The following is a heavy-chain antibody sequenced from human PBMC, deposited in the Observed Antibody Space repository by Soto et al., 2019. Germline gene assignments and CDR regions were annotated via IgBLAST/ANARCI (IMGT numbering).Heavy chain of an antibody. V-gene: IGHV3-30*18. Sequence: QVQLVESGGGVVQPGRSLRLSCAASGFTFSSYGMHWVRQAPGKGLEWVAVISYDGSNKYYADSVKGRFTISRDNSKNTLYLQMNSLRAEDTAVYYCAKDKGRVGATPHYWGQGTRVTVSS. CDR2: ISYDGSNK. D-gene: IGHD1-26*01. CDR1: GFTFSSYG. J-gene: IGHJ4*02. CDR3: AKDKGRVGATPHY.